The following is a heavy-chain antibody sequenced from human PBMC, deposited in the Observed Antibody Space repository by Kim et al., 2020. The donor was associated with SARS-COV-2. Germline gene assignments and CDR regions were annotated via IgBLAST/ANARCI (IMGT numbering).Heavy chain of an antibody. Sequence: GGSLRLSCATSGFKFSTYDMIWVRQAPGKGLEWVSSISGDGRSTFYSDSLTGRFTISRDNSKNTLYLQMNSLIAEDTAVYYCANTELDYWVQGTLVTVSS. D-gene: IGHD1-26*01. CDR1: GFKFSTYD. V-gene: IGHV3-23*01. CDR3: ANTELDY. CDR2: ISGDGRST. J-gene: IGHJ4*02.